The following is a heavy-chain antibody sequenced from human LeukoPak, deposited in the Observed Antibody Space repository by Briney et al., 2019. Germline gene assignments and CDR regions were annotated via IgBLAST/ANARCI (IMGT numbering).Heavy chain of an antibody. D-gene: IGHD7-27*01. V-gene: IGHV4-38-2*02. CDR2: VYRSGST. J-gene: IGHJ4*02. CDR3: ARENWVFDY. CDR1: GYSISSGYH. Sequence: APETLSLTCVVSGYSISSGYHWGWIRQPPGEGLEWIGSVYRSGSTYYNPSLKSRVTISVDTSKNQISLKVRSVTAADTAVYYCARENWVFDYWGQGILVTVSS.